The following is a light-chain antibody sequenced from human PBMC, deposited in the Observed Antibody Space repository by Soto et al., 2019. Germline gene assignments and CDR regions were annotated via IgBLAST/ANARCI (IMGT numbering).Light chain of an antibody. Sequence: ELVLSQSPGTLSLSPGEIATLSGRASRSVSSSYLAWYQQKPGLAPRLLIYGASNSATGIPDRFSGSGSGTDFTINISRLEPADVEVYFCQQYGRSPPFTFGQGTKVEIK. CDR2: GAS. CDR1: RSVSSSY. V-gene: IGKV3-20*01. J-gene: IGKJ2*01. CDR3: QQYGRSPPFT.